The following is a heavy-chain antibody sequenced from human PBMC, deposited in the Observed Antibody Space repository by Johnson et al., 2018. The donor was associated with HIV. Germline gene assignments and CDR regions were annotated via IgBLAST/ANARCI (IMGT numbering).Heavy chain of an antibody. CDR3: ASSQGSGEGAFDI. Sequence: QVQLVESGGGVVQPGRSLRLSCAASGFTFSSYAMHWVRQAPGMGLEWAAVISYNEDKKYYADSVKGRFTISRDNAKNSLYLQMNSLRAEDTAVYYCASSQGSGEGAFDIWGQGTVVTVSS. CDR2: ISYNEDKK. V-gene: IGHV3-30*04. CDR1: GFTFSSYA. D-gene: IGHD2-21*01. J-gene: IGHJ3*02.